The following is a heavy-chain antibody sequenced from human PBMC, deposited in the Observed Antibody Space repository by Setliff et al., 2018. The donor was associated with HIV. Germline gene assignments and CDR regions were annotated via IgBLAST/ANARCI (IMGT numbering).Heavy chain of an antibody. D-gene: IGHD2-2*01. Sequence: SGYYWSWIRQPPGKGLEWIGTFYYNGDSRYNPSLKSRVTISVDTSKNQFSLKLSSVTAADTAVYYCVRAGYCSSASCYFSGWFDPWGQGTLVTVSS. J-gene: IGHJ5*02. CDR1: SGYY. CDR2: FYYNGDS. V-gene: IGHV4-38-2*02. CDR3: VRAGYCSSASCYFSGWFDP.